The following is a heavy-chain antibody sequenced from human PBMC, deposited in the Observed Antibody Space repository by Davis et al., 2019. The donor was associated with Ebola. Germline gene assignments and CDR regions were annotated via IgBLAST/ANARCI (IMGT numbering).Heavy chain of an antibody. CDR3: AILPAALISLDY. CDR2: IKQDGSEK. D-gene: IGHD2-2*01. Sequence: GGSLRLSCAASGFTFIGHWMSWVRQAPGKGLEWVANIKQDGSEKYYVDSVRGRFTISRDNAKNSLHLQMNSLRAEDTAVYYCAILPAALISLDYWGQGTLVTVSS. J-gene: IGHJ4*02. V-gene: IGHV3-7*01. CDR1: GFTFIGHW.